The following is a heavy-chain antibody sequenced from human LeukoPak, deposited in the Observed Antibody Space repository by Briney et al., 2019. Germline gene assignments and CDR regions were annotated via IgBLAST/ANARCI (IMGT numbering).Heavy chain of an antibody. CDR2: ISSGGSYI. D-gene: IGHD1-14*01. Sequence: GGSLRLSCAASDFTFSTFYMSWVRRAPGKGLEWVSSISSGGSYIYYADSVRGRFTISRDDAKNSLYLQMSSLRVEDTAVYFCAREARRADSFDYWGQGTLVTVSS. V-gene: IGHV3-21*04. J-gene: IGHJ4*02. CDR1: DFTFSTFY. CDR3: AREARRADSFDY.